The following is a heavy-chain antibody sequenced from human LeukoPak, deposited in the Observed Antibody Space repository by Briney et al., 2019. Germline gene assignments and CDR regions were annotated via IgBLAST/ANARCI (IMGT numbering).Heavy chain of an antibody. CDR3: ATDSYYYGSGSYYNPVY. D-gene: IGHD3-10*01. CDR1: GYTLTELS. Sequence: GASVKVSCKVSGYTLTELSMHWVRQALGKGLEWMGGFDPEDGETIYAQKFQGRVTMTEDTSTDTAYMELSSLRSEDTAVYYCATDSYYYGSGSYYNPVYWGQGTLVTVSS. V-gene: IGHV1-24*01. CDR2: FDPEDGET. J-gene: IGHJ4*02.